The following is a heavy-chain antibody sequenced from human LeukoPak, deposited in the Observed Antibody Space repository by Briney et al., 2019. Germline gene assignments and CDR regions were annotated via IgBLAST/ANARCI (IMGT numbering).Heavy chain of an antibody. V-gene: IGHV3-9*01. D-gene: IGHD2-21*02. CDR1: GFTFDNFA. Sequence: PGRSLRLSCAASGFTFDNFAMHWVRHAPGKGLEWVSGITWNSRVKTYTTSVKGRFTISRDNAKNTLYLQMNSLRAEDTATYFCARGHNSRAGVTDCCPLDYWGQGTLVTVSS. CDR2: ITWNSRVK. J-gene: IGHJ4*02. CDR3: ARGHNSRAGVTDCCPLDY.